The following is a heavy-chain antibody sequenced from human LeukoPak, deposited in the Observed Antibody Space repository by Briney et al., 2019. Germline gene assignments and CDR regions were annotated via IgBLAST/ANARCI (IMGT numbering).Heavy chain of an antibody. CDR1: GYTFTSYA. D-gene: IGHD6-13*01. CDR2: INAGNGNT. V-gene: IGHV1-3*01. J-gene: IGHJ3*02. Sequence: GASVKVSCKASGYTFTSYAMHWVRQAPGQRLEWMGWINAGNGNTKYSQKFQGRVTITRDTSASTAYMELSSLRSEDTAVYYCAGLSSSWYGDAFDIWGQGTMVTVSS. CDR3: AGLSSSWYGDAFDI.